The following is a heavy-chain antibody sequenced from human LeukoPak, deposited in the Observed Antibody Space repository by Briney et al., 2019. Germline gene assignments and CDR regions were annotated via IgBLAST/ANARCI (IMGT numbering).Heavy chain of an antibody. CDR1: GFTFSSYW. CDR3: ARHLSGVTGHTYGRGIDY. V-gene: IGHV3-7*01. J-gene: IGHJ4*02. D-gene: IGHD5-18*01. CDR2: IKKDGSEK. Sequence: GRSLRLSCAASGFTFSSYWMSWVRQAPGKGLEWVANIKKDGSEKYYVDSVKGRFTISRDNAKKSLYLQMNSLRAEDTAVYYCARHLSGVTGHTYGRGIDYWGQGTLVTVSS.